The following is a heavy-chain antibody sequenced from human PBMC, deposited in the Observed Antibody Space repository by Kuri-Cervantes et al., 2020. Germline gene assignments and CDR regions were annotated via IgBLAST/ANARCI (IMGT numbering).Heavy chain of an antibody. CDR1: GGSISSYY. Sequence: SETLSLTCTVSGGSISSYYWSWIRQPAGKGLEWIGRIYTSGSTNYNPSLKSRVTISVDTSKNQFSLKLSSVTAADTAVYYCARDGGMGSLVVPAGFDPWGQGTLVTVSS. D-gene: IGHD2-2*01. V-gene: IGHV4-4*07. J-gene: IGHJ5*02. CDR3: ARDGGMGSLVVPAGFDP. CDR2: IYTSGST.